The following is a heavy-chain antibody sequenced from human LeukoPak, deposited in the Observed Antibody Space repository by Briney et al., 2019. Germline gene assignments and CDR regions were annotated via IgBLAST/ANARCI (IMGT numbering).Heavy chain of an antibody. CDR2: IYPDDSDT. V-gene: IGHV5-51*01. Sequence: GESLKISCKGSGYSFTTYWIAWVRQMPGKGLEWMGIIYPDDSDTRYSPSFQGQVTISSDKSINTAYLQWSSLKASDTAMYYCAINSGVTQPDGFDVWGQGTMVTVSS. D-gene: IGHD4-23*01. CDR1: GYSFTTYW. CDR3: AINSGVTQPDGFDV. J-gene: IGHJ3*01.